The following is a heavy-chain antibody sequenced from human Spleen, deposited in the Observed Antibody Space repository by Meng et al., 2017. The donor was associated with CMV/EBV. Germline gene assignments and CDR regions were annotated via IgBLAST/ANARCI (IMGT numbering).Heavy chain of an antibody. V-gene: IGHV3-23*01. CDR2: ISGSGGST. Sequence: GESLKISCAASGFTFSSYAMSWVRQAPGKGLEWVSAISGSGGSTYYADSVKGRFTISRDNSKNTLYLQMNSLRAEDTAVYYCARGTVREITIFGVVAYYFDCWGQGTLVTVSS. D-gene: IGHD3-3*01. CDR3: ARGTVREITIFGVVAYYFDC. J-gene: IGHJ4*02. CDR1: GFTFSSYA.